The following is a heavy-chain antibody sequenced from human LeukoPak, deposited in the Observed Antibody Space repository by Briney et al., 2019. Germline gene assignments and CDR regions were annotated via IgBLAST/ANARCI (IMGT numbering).Heavy chain of an antibody. CDR3: AKNGQSGFSFDP. CDR1: GGSFSGYY. Sequence: SETLSLTCAVYGGSFSGYYWSWIRQSPGKGLEWIGEGSDSGGTKFNPSLKSRVTISADTSKNQFSLRLRSVTAADTAVYHCAKNGQSGFSFDPWGQGTLVTVSS. D-gene: IGHD1-26*01. CDR2: GSDSGGT. V-gene: IGHV4-34*01. J-gene: IGHJ5*02.